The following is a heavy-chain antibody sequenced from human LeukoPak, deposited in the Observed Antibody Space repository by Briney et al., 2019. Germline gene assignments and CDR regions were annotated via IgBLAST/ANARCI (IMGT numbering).Heavy chain of an antibody. D-gene: IGHD4-11*01. CDR2: INPNTGGT. CDR1: GYTFTGNY. V-gene: IGHV1-2*02. J-gene: IGHJ4*02. CDR3: ANPPTVTSFDY. Sequence: ASVTVSCKASGYTFTGNYMHWVRQAPGQGLEWMGWINPNTGGTSYAQKFQGRVTMTRDTSINTAYMELSRLRSDDTAVYYCANPPTVTSFDYWGQGTLVTVSS.